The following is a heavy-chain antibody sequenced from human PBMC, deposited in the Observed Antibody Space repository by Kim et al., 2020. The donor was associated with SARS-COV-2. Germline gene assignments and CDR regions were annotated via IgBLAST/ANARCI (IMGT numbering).Heavy chain of an antibody. CDR1: GGSFSGYY. CDR2: INHSGST. J-gene: IGHJ4*02. V-gene: IGHV4-34*01. Sequence: SETLSLTCAVYGGSFSGYYWSWIRQPPGKGLEWIGEINHSGSTNYNPSLKSRVTISVDTSKNQFSLKLSSVTAADTAVYYCASVIDSSGYHRGVDYWGQGTLVTVSS. D-gene: IGHD3-22*01. CDR3: ASVIDSSGYHRGVDY.